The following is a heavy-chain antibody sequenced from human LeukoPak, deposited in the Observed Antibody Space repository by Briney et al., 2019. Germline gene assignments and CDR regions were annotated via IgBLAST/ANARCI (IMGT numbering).Heavy chain of an antibody. J-gene: IGHJ4*02. CDR2: IYHSGST. V-gene: IGHV4-4*02. Sequence: SETLSLTCAVSGGSISSSNWWSWVRQPPGKGLEWIGEIYHSGSTNYNPSLKSRVTISVDKSKNQFSLKLSSVTAADTAVYYCAREPLWFGELPDYWGQGTLVTVSS. CDR1: GGSISSSNW. D-gene: IGHD3-10*01. CDR3: AREPLWFGELPDY.